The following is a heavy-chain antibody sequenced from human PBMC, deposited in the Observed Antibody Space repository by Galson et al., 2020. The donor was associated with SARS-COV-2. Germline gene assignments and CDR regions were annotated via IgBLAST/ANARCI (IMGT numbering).Heavy chain of an antibody. J-gene: IGHJ3*01. CDR2: TSYDGSYK. D-gene: IGHD2-2*01. V-gene: IGHV3-30*18. Sequence: GGSLRLSCAASGFTFSSYGMHWVRQAPGKGLEWVAITSYDGSYKYYADSVKGRFTISRDNSKNTLYLQMNSLRAEDTAVYFCAKAGLGDIVVVPVARSALDLWGQGTMVTVSS. CDR1: GFTFSSYG. CDR3: AKAGLGDIVVVPVARSALDL.